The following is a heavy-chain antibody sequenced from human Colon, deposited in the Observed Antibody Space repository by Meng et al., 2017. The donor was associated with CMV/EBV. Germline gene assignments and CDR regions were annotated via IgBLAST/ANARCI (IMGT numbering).Heavy chain of an antibody. D-gene: IGHD3-10*01. J-gene: IGHJ5*02. CDR3: ARGGYYGA. Sequence: GGSLRLSCAASGFMFSSYNMHWVRQAPGKGLEWVAVISYDGGYKYYADSVKGRFTISRDSSKNTVFLQMNSLRLEDTALYDCARGGYYGAWGQGTLVTVSS. CDR2: ISYDGGYK. V-gene: IGHV3-30*14. CDR1: GFMFSSYN.